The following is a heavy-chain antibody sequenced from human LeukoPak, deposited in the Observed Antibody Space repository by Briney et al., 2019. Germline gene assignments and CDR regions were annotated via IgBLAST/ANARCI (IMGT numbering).Heavy chain of an antibody. CDR3: ARVVVGATNSYYGMDV. CDR1: GGSMDTYY. Sequence: SEILSLTCAVSGGSMDTYYWTWIRQPPGRGLEWIGNIYYSGNTNYNPSLKSRVTISVDTSKNQFSLRLSSVTAADTALYYCARVVVGATNSYYGMDVWGQGTTVTVSS. V-gene: IGHV4-59*08. D-gene: IGHD1-26*01. CDR2: IYYSGNT. J-gene: IGHJ6*02.